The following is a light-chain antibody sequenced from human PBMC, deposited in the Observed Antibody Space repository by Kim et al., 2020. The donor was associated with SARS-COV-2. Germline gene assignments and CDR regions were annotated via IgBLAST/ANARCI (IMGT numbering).Light chain of an antibody. V-gene: IGKV3-15*01. CDR3: QQYNTWPRT. CDR1: QSVSSK. Sequence: EIVMTQSPATLSVSPGERATLSCRASQSVSSKLVWYQQKPGQAPRLLIYGASTRATGIPARFSGSGSGTEFTLTISSLQSEDFAVYYCQQYNTWPRTFGQGTKLEI. J-gene: IGKJ2*01. CDR2: GAS.